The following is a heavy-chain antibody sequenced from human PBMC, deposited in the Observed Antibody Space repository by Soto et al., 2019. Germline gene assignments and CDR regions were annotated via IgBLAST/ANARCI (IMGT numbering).Heavy chain of an antibody. CDR1: GYTFINYD. CDR3: ARRRGSNGWFDL. J-gene: IGHJ5*02. CDR2: MNPESGNT. D-gene: IGHD2-8*01. Sequence: QVQLVQSGAEVKKPGASVKVSCKASGYTFINYDMNWVRQATGQGLEWVGWMNPESGNTGYAQNFQGRVNLTGNTSMSSVYMELSSLTSEDTAVYYCARRRGSNGWFDLWGQGTLVTVSS. V-gene: IGHV1-8*01.